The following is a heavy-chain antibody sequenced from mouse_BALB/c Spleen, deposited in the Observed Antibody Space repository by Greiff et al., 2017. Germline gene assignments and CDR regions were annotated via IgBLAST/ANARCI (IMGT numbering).Heavy chain of an antibody. Sequence: QVQLQQSGAELVRPGASVKLSCKASGYTFTSYWINWVKQRPGQGLEWIGNIYPSDSYTNYNQKFKDKATLTVDKSSSTAYMQLSSPTSEDSAVYYCTRVGDGYYVGFAYWGQGTLVTVSA. J-gene: IGHJ3*01. D-gene: IGHD2-3*01. CDR1: GYTFTSYW. V-gene: IGHV1-69*02. CDR2: IYPSDSYT. CDR3: TRVGDGYYVGFAY.